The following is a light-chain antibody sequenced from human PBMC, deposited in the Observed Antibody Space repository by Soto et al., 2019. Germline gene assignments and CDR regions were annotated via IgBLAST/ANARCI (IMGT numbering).Light chain of an antibody. Sequence: EIVMTQSPATLSVSPGERATLSCRASQSVSGNLARYQQKPGQAPRLLIYGASTRATGIPARFSGSGSGTEFTLTISSLQSEDFAVYYWQQYNNWPPTFGQGTKVEIK. CDR1: QSVSGN. CDR2: GAS. V-gene: IGKV3D-15*01. J-gene: IGKJ1*01. CDR3: QQYNNWPPT.